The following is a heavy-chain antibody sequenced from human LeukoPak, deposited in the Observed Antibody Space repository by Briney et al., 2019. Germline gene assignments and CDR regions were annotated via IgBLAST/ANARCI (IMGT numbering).Heavy chain of an antibody. CDR1: GGSISSSNW. D-gene: IGHD3-9*01. J-gene: IGHJ6*04. Sequence: SGTLSLTCAVSGGSISSSNWWSWVRQPLGKGLEWIGEIYHSGSTNYDPSLKSRVTISVDKSKNQFSLKLSSVTAADTAVYYCARVYYDILTGYYGMDVWGKGTTVTVSS. V-gene: IGHV4-4*02. CDR3: ARVYYDILTGYYGMDV. CDR2: IYHSGST.